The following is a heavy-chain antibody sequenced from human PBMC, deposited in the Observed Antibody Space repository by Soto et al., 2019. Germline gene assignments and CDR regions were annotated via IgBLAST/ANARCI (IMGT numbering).Heavy chain of an antibody. V-gene: IGHV4-34*01. CDR2: INHSGST. J-gene: IGHJ4*02. CDR1: GGSFSGYY. CDR3: ARVRRRWEKHFDY. D-gene: IGHD1-26*01. Sequence: QVQLQQWGAGLLKPSETLSLTCAVYGGSFSGYYWSWIRQPPGKGLEWIGEINHSGSTNYNPSLKSPVXXSXDXXKNQFSLKLSSVTAADTAVYYCARVRRRWEKHFDYWGQGTLVTVSS.